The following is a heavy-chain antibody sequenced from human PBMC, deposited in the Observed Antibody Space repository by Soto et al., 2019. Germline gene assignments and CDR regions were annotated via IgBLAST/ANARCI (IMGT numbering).Heavy chain of an antibody. J-gene: IGHJ6*02. CDR2: IGTRSDI. Sequence: GSLRLSCAASGFTFSTYSMHWVRQAPGKGLEWVSSIGTRSDIYYADSVKGRFTISRDNAKNSLSLQMNSLRAEDTGVYYCAREETAWPLAYGLDVWGQGTTVTVSS. V-gene: IGHV3-21*01. CDR1: GFTFSTYS. D-gene: IGHD2-21*02. CDR3: AREETAWPLAYGLDV.